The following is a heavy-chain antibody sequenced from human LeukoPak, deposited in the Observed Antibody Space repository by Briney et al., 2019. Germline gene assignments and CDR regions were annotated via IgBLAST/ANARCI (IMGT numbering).Heavy chain of an antibody. Sequence: GGSLRLSCAAPGFIFSSYEMNWVRQAPGKGLEWVSYISSSGSTKYYADSVKGRFTISRDNAKNSMHLQMNSLRAEDTAVYYCARGSVYFDCWGQGTLVTVSS. CDR1: GFIFSSYE. CDR2: ISSSGSTK. J-gene: IGHJ4*02. V-gene: IGHV3-48*03. CDR3: ARGSVYFDC.